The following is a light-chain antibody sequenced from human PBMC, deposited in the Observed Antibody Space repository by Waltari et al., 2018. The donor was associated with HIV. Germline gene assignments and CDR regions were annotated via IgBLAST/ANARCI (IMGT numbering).Light chain of an antibody. CDR3: ASHAGSKDV. CDR1: SSEVGAYNS. V-gene: IGLV2-8*01. J-gene: IGLJ2*01. Sequence: QSAPTQPPSASGSPGQSVTISCTGTSSEVGAYNSVSWFHQHPAKAPKLIIYDVTNRPSGVPDRFSGSKSGNTASLTVSGLQAEDEADYYCASHAGSKDVFGGGTRLTVL. CDR2: DVT.